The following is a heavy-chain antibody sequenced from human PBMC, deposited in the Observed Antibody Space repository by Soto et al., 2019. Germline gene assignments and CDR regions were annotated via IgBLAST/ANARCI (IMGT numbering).Heavy chain of an antibody. CDR1: GFTFSSFW. V-gene: IGHV3-74*01. CDR3: AKRGVDTFGLSY. Sequence: EVQLVESGGGLVQPGGSLRLSCAVSGFTFSSFWMHWVRQAPGEGLVWVSRINTDGSSTSYADSVKGRFTISRDNAKNTLYLLMNSPRVEDTAMYYCAKRGVDTFGLSYWGQGTLVTVSS. CDR2: INTDGSST. J-gene: IGHJ4*02. D-gene: IGHD3-10*01.